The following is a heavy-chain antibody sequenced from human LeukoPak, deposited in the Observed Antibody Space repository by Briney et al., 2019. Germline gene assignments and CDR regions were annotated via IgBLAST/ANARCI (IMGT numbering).Heavy chain of an antibody. CDR1: GFIFSDFG. D-gene: IGHD2-2*01. V-gene: IGHV3-21*04. J-gene: IGHJ4*02. CDR3: VRGTDCSATTCYPLSAFDS. CDR2: ISSRGTST. Sequence: AGSLRLSCVASGFIFSDFGMNWVRQVPGKWLEWVAFISSRGTSTFYAESVKGRFTISRDTGKKSLDLQMTSLRVEDTAAYYCVRGTDCSATTCYPLSAFDSWGQGTLVTVSS.